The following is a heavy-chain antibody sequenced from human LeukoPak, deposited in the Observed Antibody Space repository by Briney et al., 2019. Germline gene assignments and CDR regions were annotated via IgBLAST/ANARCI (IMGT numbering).Heavy chain of an antibody. CDR1: GFTFSNRG. J-gene: IGHJ4*02. D-gene: IGHD3-10*01. CDR3: AKDDAWLRYGE. CDR2: ISPSGDIK. V-gene: IGHV3-23*01. Sequence: DPGGSLRLSCATSGFTFSNRGMNWVRQAPGKGLEWVSGISPSGDIKYYADSVKGRFTISRDNSKNTVYLEVISLTDEDTAVYYCAKDDAWLRYGEWSQGTLVTVSS.